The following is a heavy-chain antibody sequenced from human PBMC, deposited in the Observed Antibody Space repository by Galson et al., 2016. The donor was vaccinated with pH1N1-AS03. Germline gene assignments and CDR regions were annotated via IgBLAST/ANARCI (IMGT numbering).Heavy chain of an antibody. D-gene: IGHD3-16*02. Sequence: WTWVRQPPGKGLEWIGEVHYSGTTSYNPSLNSRVTMSIDKSNNQFPLNLGSVTAADTAVYFCASAGYHTPGYHYWGQGALVTVSS. CDR3: ASAGYHTPGYHY. CDR2: VHYSGTT. J-gene: IGHJ4*02. V-gene: IGHV4-4*01.